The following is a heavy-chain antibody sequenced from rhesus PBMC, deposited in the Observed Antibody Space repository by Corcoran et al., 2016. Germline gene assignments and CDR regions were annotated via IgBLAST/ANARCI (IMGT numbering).Heavy chain of an antibody. CDR3: TRAGAAATFDY. CDR2: ISPYNGTK. J-gene: IGHJ4*01. Sequence: QVQLVQAGAEIKQPGASVKLSCKASGYTFTSYYTHWGRQAPGQGLEWIGLISPYNGTKGYAQTFQGRVTITTDTSTSTGYMELSSLRSEDTAVYYCTRAGAAATFDYWGQGVLVTVSS. CDR1: GYTFTSYY. V-gene: IGHV1-1*01. D-gene: IGHD6-43*01.